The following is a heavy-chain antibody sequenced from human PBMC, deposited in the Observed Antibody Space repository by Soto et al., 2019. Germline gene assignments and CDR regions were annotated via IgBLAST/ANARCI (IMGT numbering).Heavy chain of an antibody. D-gene: IGHD5-18*01. CDR2: IKPDGIEK. J-gene: IGHJ6*02. CDR1: GFTFSSYG. CDR3: ARVDSSLAHYGMDV. V-gene: IGHV3-7*01. Sequence: GGSLRLSCRASGFTFSSYGMSWARQAPGKGLEWVANIKPDGIEKYYVDSVKGRFTVSRDNAKNSLYLQMDSLRGEDKAVYYCARVDSSLAHYGMDVWGQGTTVTVSS.